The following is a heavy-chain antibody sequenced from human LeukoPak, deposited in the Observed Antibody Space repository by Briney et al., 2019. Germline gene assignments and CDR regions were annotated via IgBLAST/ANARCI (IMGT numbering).Heavy chain of an antibody. CDR2: ISYDGSNK. V-gene: IGHV3-30*18. CDR3: AKDWGSGIRYYYYGMDV. CDR1: GFTFSSYG. J-gene: IGHJ6*02. D-gene: IGHD3-10*01. Sequence: GRSLRLSCAASGFTFSSYGMHWVRQAPGKGLEWVAVISYDGSNKYYADSVKGRFTISRDNSKNTLYLQMNSLRAEDTAVYYCAKDWGSGIRYYYYGMDVWGQGTTVTVSS.